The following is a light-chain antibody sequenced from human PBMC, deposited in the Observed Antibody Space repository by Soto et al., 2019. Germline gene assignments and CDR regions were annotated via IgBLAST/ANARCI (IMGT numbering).Light chain of an antibody. CDR3: ASYTSARIRV. Sequence: QSALTQPASVSASPGQSITISCTGTSGXIGAYNSVSWYQQHPGKAPQLMIYDVSYRPSGISSRFSGSKSGNTASLTISGLQADDDADYYCASYTSARIRVFGGGTKLTVL. CDR1: SGXIGAYNS. V-gene: IGLV2-14*03. CDR2: DVS. J-gene: IGLJ2*01.